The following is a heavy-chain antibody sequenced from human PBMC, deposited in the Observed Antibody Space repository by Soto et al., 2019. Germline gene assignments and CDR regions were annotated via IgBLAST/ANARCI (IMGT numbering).Heavy chain of an antibody. CDR3: AKRYCSGGSCYPDAFDI. CDR2: ISGSGGST. D-gene: IGHD2-15*01. J-gene: IGHJ3*02. Sequence: GGSLRLSCAASGFTFSSYAMSWVRQAPGKGLEWVSGISGSGGSTYYADSVKGRFTISRDNSKNTLYLQMNSLRAEDTAVYYCAKRYCSGGSCYPDAFDIWGQGTMVTVSS. V-gene: IGHV3-23*01. CDR1: GFTFSSYA.